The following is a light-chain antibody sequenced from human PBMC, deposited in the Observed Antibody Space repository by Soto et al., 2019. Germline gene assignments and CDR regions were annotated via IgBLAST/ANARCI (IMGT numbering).Light chain of an antibody. J-gene: IGKJ1*01. CDR1: QSISSY. CDR3: QPSYSTLWT. CDR2: AAS. V-gene: IGKV1-39*01. Sequence: DIQMTQSPSSLSASVGDRVTITCRASQSISSYLNWYQQKPGKAPKLLIYAASSLQIGVPSRFSGSGSGTDFTLTISSLQPEDFATYYCQPSYSTLWTFGQGTKVEIK.